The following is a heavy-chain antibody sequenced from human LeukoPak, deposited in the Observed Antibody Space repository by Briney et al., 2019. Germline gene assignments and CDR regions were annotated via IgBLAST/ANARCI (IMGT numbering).Heavy chain of an antibody. CDR2: ISYDGSNK. CDR3: AKKPRTPVPLDY. CDR1: GFTFSSYA. D-gene: IGHD4-17*01. V-gene: IGHV3-30*04. Sequence: GGSLRLSCAASGFTFSSYAMHWVRQAPGKGLEWVAVISYDGSNKYYADSVKGRFTISRDNSKNTLYLQMNSLRAEDTAVYDCAKKPRTPVPLDYWGQETLAPVP. J-gene: IGHJ4*02.